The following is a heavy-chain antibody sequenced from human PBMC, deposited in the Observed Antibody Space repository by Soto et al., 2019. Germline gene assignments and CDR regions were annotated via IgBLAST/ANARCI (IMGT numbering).Heavy chain of an antibody. J-gene: IGHJ4*02. V-gene: IGHV4-34*01. CDR1: SGSFSGYY. D-gene: IGHD6-6*01. Sequence: ETLSLTCSIYSGSFSGYYWSWIRQPPGKGLEWIGEISQSGHTNYSPSLKSRVSISIDTSKKQFSLNLASVSAADTAVYYCARAPKVSGSSQTRPDFWGQGTLVTVSS. CDR3: ARAPKVSGSSQTRPDF. CDR2: ISQSGHT.